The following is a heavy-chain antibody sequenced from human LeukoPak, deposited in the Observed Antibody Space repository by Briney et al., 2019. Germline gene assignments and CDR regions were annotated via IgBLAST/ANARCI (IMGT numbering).Heavy chain of an antibody. J-gene: IGHJ6*03. Sequence: GGSLRVSSAASGLTFSSYAMSWVRQAPGKGLEWVSTISGSGGSTYFADSVKGRFTISRDNSKNTLYLQMNSLRAEDTAVYYCAKLPQYLLLGSGYYYMDVWGKGTTVTVSS. CDR2: ISGSGGST. CDR1: GLTFSSYA. D-gene: IGHD3-10*01. V-gene: IGHV3-23*01. CDR3: AKLPQYLLLGSGYYYMDV.